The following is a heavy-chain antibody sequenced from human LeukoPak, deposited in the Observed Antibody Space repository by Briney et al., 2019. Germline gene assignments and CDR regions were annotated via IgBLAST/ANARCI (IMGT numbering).Heavy chain of an antibody. D-gene: IGHD5-18*01. CDR2: INAGNGNT. CDR1: GYTFTSYA. Sequence: ASVKVSCKASGYTFTSYAMHWVRQAPGQRLEWMGWINAGNGNTKYSQKFQGRVTITRDTSASTAYMELSSLRSEDTAVYYCARDPAVDTAMVTGWFDPWGQATLVTVSS. J-gene: IGHJ5*02. V-gene: IGHV1-3*01. CDR3: ARDPAVDTAMVTGWFDP.